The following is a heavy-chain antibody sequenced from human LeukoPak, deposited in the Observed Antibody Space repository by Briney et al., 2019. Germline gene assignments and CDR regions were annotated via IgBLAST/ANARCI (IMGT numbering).Heavy chain of an antibody. CDR3: ARDKGFRLRSDI. V-gene: IGHV1-3*01. CDR2: LNGGNGNT. Sequence: GASVKVSCKASGFTFTSSAIHWMGQAPGQRLEWMGWLNGGNGNTKFSQSFQGRVTLTRDTSASTAYMELSSLRSEDTAMYYCARDKGFRLRSDIWGQGTMVTVSS. CDR1: GFTFTSSA. J-gene: IGHJ3*02. D-gene: IGHD2-15*01.